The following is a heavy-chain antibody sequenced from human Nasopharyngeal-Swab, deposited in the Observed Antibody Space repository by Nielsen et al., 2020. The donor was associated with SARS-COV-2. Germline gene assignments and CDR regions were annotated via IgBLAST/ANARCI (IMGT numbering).Heavy chain of an antibody. CDR3: AREYYDGGFDP. V-gene: IGHV3-20*01. CDR1: GFTFDDYG. J-gene: IGHJ5*02. D-gene: IGHD3-3*01. Sequence: GESLKISCAASGFTFDDYGMSRVRQAPGKGLEWVSGINWNGGSTGYADSVKGRFTISRDNAKNSLYLQMNSLRAEDTALYHCAREYYDGGFDPWGQGTLVTVSS. CDR2: INWNGGST.